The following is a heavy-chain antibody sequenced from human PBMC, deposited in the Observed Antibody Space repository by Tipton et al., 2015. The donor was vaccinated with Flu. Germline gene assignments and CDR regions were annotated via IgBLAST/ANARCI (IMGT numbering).Heavy chain of an antibody. CDR2: ISTSGGHI. V-gene: IGHV3-23*01. CDR1: GFSFTNHA. Sequence: SLRLSCAASGFSFTNHAMGWVRQAPGKGLEWVSGISTSGGHIQYADSVKGRFTTSRDNSKNTLYLQMSNLRVEDTAVYYCVRGAMVMVPVCFDSWGQGTRLTASS. CDR3: VRGAMVMVPVCFDS. J-gene: IGHJ4*02. D-gene: IGHD2-8*01.